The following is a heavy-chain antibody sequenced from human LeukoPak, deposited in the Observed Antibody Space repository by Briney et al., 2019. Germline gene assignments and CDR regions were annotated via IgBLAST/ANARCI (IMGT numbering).Heavy chain of an antibody. D-gene: IGHD4-11*01. J-gene: IGHJ5*02. CDR2: ISGSDCST. CDR3: AKGLQGYSSSWFDP. CDR1: GFTFSSYA. Sequence: GGSLSLSCAASGFTFSSYAMSWVPQAPGKGLEWVSPISGSDCSTYYAAAVKGRFTMSRDNSKHTLYLQMNSLRAEDTAVYYCAKGLQGYSSSWFDPWGQGTLVTVSS. V-gene: IGHV3-23*01.